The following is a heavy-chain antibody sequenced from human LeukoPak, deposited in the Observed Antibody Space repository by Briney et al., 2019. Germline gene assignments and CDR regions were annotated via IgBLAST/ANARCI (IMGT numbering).Heavy chain of an antibody. CDR1: GASINDYY. CDR3: SRENGAFSPFGY. D-gene: IGHD1-26*01. Sequence: SETLSLTCTVSGASINDYYCIWVRQPPGRGLEWIGYIYYSGITNYNPSLSSRVIMALDTSKNHLSLNLTSVTAADTAVYYCSRENGAFSPFGYWGQGTLVTVPS. CDR2: IYYSGIT. V-gene: IGHV4-59*12. J-gene: IGHJ4*02.